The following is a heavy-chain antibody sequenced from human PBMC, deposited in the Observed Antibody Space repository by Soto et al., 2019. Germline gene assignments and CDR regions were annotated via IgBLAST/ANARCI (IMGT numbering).Heavy chain of an antibody. J-gene: IGHJ4*02. D-gene: IGHD1-1*01. CDR1: GFTFSASS. V-gene: IGHV3-23*01. CDR3: AKDKPGTTSFDY. Sequence: GGSLRLSCGASGFTFSASSMNWVRQAPGKGLEWVSAISDRGDTTHYADSVKGRFTISRDTSKNTLYLQMNTLRAEDTAVYYCAKDKPGTTSFDYWGQGTLVTVSS. CDR2: ISDRGDTT.